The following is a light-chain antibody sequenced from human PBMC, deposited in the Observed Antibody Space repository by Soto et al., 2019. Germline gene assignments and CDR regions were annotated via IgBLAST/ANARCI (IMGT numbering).Light chain of an antibody. J-gene: IGKJ1*01. CDR2: GAS. CDR1: QSVSSSY. CDR3: HQYGSSPWT. Sequence: EIVLTQSPGTLSLSPGERATLSCRASQSVSSSYLAWYQQKPGQAPRLLIYGASSRATGIPDRFSGSGSGKHFTLTNSRLEPEDSAVYYCHQYGSSPWTFGQGTKVEIK. V-gene: IGKV3-20*01.